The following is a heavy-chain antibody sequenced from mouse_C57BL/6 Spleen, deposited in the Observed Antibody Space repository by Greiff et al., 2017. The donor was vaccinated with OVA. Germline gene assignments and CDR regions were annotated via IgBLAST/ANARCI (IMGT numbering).Heavy chain of an antibody. CDR1: GYTFTAYY. V-gene: IGHV1-19*01. D-gene: IGHD3-2*02. CDR2: INPYNGGT. CDR3: ARDSSGYVGYFDY. Sequence: VHVQQSGPVLVKPGASVQMSCTASGYTFTAYYMNWVKQSPGQSLEWIGVINPYNGGTSYNQKFKGKATLTVDKSSSTAYMELNILTAEDSAVYYGARDSSGYVGYFDYWGKGTTLTVSS. J-gene: IGHJ2*01.